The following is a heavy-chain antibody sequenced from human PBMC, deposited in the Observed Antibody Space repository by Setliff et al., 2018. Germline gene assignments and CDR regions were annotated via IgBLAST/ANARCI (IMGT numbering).Heavy chain of an antibody. CDR2: IYYSGST. Sequence: PSETLSLTCTVSGGSISSHYWSWIRQPPGKGLEWIGSIYYSGSTNYNPSLKSRVTISVDTSKNQFSLKLSSVTAADTAVYYCARDSAPSYYHDTRLDPWGQGTLVTVSS. J-gene: IGHJ5*02. V-gene: IGHV4-59*11. CDR1: GGSISSHY. D-gene: IGHD3-22*01. CDR3: ARDSAPSYYHDTRLDP.